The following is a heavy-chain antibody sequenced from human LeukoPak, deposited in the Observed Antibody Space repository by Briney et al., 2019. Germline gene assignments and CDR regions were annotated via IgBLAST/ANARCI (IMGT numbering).Heavy chain of an antibody. Sequence: PSETLSLTCTVSGGSISGGVYYWSWIRQHPGKGLEWIGYIYYSGSTYSNPSLKSRLTMSVDISKNQFSLKLSSVTAADTAVYYCARGVKGLRGAFDIWGQGTMVTVSS. CDR3: ARGVKGLRGAFDI. V-gene: IGHV4-31*03. D-gene: IGHD3-10*01. CDR1: GGSISGGVYY. J-gene: IGHJ3*02. CDR2: IYYSGST.